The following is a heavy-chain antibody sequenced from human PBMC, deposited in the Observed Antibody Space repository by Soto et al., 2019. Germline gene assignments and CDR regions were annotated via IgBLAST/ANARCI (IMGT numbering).Heavy chain of an antibody. D-gene: IGHD5-18*01. CDR3: ARWNVQHDSYGYF. V-gene: IGHV3-30-3*01. CDR1: GFTFSSYP. J-gene: IGHJ4*02. CDR2: LSYDGSDK. Sequence: QVQLVESGGGVVQPGRSLRLSCAGAGFTFSSYPMHWLRQAPGKGLEWVAVLSYDGSDKYYADSVKGRFSISRDNSQNTLYLQMNSLRAEDTAVYYCARWNVQHDSYGYFWGQGTLVTVSS.